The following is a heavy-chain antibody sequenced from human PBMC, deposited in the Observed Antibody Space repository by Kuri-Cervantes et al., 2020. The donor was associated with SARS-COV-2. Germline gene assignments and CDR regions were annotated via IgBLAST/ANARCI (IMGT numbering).Heavy chain of an antibody. CDR2: IIPTFGTA. D-gene: IGHD2-21*02. CDR1: GYTFTSYG. Sequence: SVKVSCKASGYTFTSYGISWVRQAPGQGLEWMGGIIPTFGTANYAQKFQGRVTITADKSTSTAYMELSSLRSEDAAVYYCARSYCGGDCYTPYYGMDVWGQGTTVTVSS. CDR3: ARSYCGGDCYTPYYGMDV. J-gene: IGHJ6*02. V-gene: IGHV1-69*06.